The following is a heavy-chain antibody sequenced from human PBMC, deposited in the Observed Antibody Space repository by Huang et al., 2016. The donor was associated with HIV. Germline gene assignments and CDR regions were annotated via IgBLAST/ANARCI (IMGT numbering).Heavy chain of an antibody. CDR1: GYTLTELS. J-gene: IGHJ4*02. Sequence: QVQLVQSGAEVKKPGASVKVSCKVSGYTLTELSMHWVRQAPGKGLEWMGGCDPEEGETSYAQKFQGRGTRTEDTSTDTAYMELSSLRSEDTAVYYCATDGPSGSYHYWGQGTLVTVSS. V-gene: IGHV1-24*01. CDR3: ATDGPSGSYHY. D-gene: IGHD1-26*01. CDR2: CDPEEGET.